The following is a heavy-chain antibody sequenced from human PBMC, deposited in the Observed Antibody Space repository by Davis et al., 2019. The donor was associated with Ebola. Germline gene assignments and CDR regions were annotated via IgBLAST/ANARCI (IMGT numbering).Heavy chain of an antibody. D-gene: IGHD1-26*01. J-gene: IGHJ5*02. V-gene: IGHV1-2*02. Sequence: ASVKVSCKASGYTFTGYYMHWVRQAPGQGLEWMGWINPNSGDTNYAQKFQGRVTMTRDTSITTAYMELSRLTSDDTAVYYCATERSVRVGTTGPWFDPWGQGTLVTVSS. CDR1: GYTFTGYY. CDR2: INPNSGDT. CDR3: ATERSVRVGTTGPWFDP.